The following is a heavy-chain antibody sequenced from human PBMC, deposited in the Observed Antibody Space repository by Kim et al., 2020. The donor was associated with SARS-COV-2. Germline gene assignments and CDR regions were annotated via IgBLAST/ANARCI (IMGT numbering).Heavy chain of an antibody. CDR3: ARGTSYYYGSGCNWFDP. V-gene: IGHV4-59*01. D-gene: IGHD3-10*01. CDR1: GGSISSYY. Sequence: SETLSLTCTVSGGSISSYYWSWIRQPPGKGLEWIGYIYYSGSTNYNPSLKSRVTISVDTSKNQFSLKLSSVTAADTAVYYCARGTSYYYGSGCNWFDPWGQGTLVTVSS. J-gene: IGHJ5*02. CDR2: IYYSGST.